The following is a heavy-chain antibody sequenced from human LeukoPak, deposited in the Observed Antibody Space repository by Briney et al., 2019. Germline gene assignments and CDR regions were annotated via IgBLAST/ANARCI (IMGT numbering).Heavy chain of an antibody. J-gene: IGHJ6*03. CDR1: GGSISSYY. V-gene: IGHV4-4*09. Sequence: SETLSLTCTVSGGSISSYYWSWIRQPPGKGLEWIGYIYTSGSTNYNPSLKSRVTISVDTSKNQFSLKLSSVTAADTAVYYCARAFYDWAYYYYMDVWGKGTTVTVSS. D-gene: IGHD5/OR15-5a*01. CDR3: ARAFYDWAYYYYMDV. CDR2: IYTSGST.